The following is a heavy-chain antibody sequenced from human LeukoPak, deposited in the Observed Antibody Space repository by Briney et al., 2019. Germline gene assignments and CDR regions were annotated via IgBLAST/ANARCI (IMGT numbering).Heavy chain of an antibody. CDR3: AREDIVVVPAAPV. D-gene: IGHD2-2*01. CDR2: INPNSGGT. V-gene: IGHV1-2*02. CDR1: GYTFTGYY. Sequence: ASVKVSCKASGYTFTGYYMHWVRQAPGQGLEWMGWINPNSGGTNYAQKFQGRVTMTRDTSISTAYMELSRLRSDDAAVYYCAREDIVVVPAAPVWGQGTLVTVSS. J-gene: IGHJ4*02.